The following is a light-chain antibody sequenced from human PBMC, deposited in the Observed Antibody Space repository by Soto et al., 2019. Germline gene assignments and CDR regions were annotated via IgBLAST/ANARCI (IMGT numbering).Light chain of an antibody. CDR3: MQGTHWPPYT. J-gene: IGKJ2*01. CDR2: KVS. Sequence: DVVMTQSPLSLPVTLGQPASISCRSSQSLAYSDGNTYLNWFQQRPGQSPRRLIYKVSNRDSGVPDPFSGSGSGTDFPLKISRVDAEDVGVYYCMQGTHWPPYTFGQGTQLEIK. CDR1: QSLAYSDGNTY. V-gene: IGKV2-30*01.